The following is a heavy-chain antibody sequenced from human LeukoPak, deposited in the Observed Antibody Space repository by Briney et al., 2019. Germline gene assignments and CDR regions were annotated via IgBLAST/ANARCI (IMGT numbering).Heavy chain of an antibody. J-gene: IGHJ3*02. D-gene: IGHD2-21*02. Sequence: ASVKVSCKVSGYTLTELSMHWVRQAPGKGLEWMGGFDPEDGETIYAQKFQGRVTMTEDTSTDTAYMELSSLRSEDTAVYYCATEYCGGDCYSAVADAFDIWGQGTMVTVSS. V-gene: IGHV1-24*01. CDR3: ATEYCGGDCYSAVADAFDI. CDR2: FDPEDGET. CDR1: GYTLTELS.